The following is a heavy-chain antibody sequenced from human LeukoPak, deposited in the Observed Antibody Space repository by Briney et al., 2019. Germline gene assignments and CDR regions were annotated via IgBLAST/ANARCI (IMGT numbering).Heavy chain of an antibody. D-gene: IGHD6-6*01. CDR1: GYTFTGYY. CDR3: ARDRNSGSSLDI. V-gene: IGHV1-2*02. CDR2: IYPYSGDT. Sequence: ASVKVSCKASGYTFTGYYIHWVRRAPGQGLEWMGWIYPYSGDTNYAQNSQGRVTMTRDTSISTAYMELSSLKSDDTAVYYCARDRNSGSSLDIWGQGTLLTVSS. J-gene: IGHJ3*02.